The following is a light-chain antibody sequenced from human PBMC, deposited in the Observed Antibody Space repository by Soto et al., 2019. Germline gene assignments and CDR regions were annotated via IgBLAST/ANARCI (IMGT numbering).Light chain of an antibody. CDR2: AAS. Sequence: DIQMTQSPSSLSASVGDRVTITCRASQSISSYLNWYQQKPGKAPKVLIHAASTLQTGVPSRFSGSGSGTDFTLTISSLQPEDFATYYCQQIYSTPRTFGQGTKVEIK. CDR3: QQIYSTPRT. CDR1: QSISSY. J-gene: IGKJ1*01. V-gene: IGKV1-39*01.